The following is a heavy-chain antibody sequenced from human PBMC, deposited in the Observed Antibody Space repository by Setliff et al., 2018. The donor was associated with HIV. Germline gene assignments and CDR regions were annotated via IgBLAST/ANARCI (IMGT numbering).Heavy chain of an antibody. CDR3: ARARGTKDFDY. CDR1: GYSFIDYQ. Sequence: ASVKVSCKASGYSFIDYQVHWVRQAPGQGLEWMGWINPNTGATNYAQQFQGRVILTRDTSINTAYMELSRLTSDDTAVYFCARARGTKDFDYWGQGTLVTVSS. CDR2: INPNTGAT. J-gene: IGHJ4*02. D-gene: IGHD1-7*01. V-gene: IGHV1-2*02.